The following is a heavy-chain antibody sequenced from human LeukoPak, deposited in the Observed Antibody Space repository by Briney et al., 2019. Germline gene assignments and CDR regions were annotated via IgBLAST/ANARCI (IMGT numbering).Heavy chain of an antibody. CDR1: GGSISSYY. CDR2: IYYSGST. D-gene: IGHD3-10*01. CDR3: ARHIRGYYGSGSYGALGY. Sequence: SETLSLTCTVSGGSISSYYWSWIRQPPGKGLEWIGYIYYSGSTNYNPSLKSRVTISVDTSKNQFSLKLSSVTAADTAVYYCARHIRGYYGSGSYGALGYWGQGTLVTVSS. J-gene: IGHJ4*02. V-gene: IGHV4-59*08.